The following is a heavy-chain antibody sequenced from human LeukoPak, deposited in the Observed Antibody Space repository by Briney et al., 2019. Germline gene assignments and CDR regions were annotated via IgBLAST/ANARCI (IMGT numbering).Heavy chain of an antibody. CDR2: INNAGDK. Sequence: GGSLRLSCAVSGFTFSRHDMHWVRQASGKGREWVLGINNAGDKYYGGSVKGRFTISRENAKNSLYLQMSSLRAEDTAVYYCAMGGSYYYYYGMDVWGQGTTVTVSS. CDR3: AMGGSYYYYYGMDV. CDR1: GFTFSRHD. V-gene: IGHV3-13*04. D-gene: IGHD1-26*01. J-gene: IGHJ6*02.